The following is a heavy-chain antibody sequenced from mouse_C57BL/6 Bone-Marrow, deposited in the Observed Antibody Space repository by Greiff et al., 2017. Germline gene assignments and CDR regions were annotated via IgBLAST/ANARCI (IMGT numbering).Heavy chain of an antibody. CDR2: IDPSDSYT. V-gene: IGHV1-59*01. Sequence: VQLQQPGAELVRPGTSVKLSCKASGYTFTSYWMHWVKKRPGQGLEWIGVIDPSDSYTNYNQKFKGKATLTVDTSSSTAYMQLSSLTSEDSAVYYCAREAYYGSSYNWYFDVWGTGTTVTVSS. D-gene: IGHD1-1*01. J-gene: IGHJ1*03. CDR1: GYTFTSYW. CDR3: AREAYYGSSYNWYFDV.